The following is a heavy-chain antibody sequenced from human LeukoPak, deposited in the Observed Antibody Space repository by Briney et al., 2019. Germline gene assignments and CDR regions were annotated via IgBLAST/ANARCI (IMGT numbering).Heavy chain of an antibody. CDR3: ARVRASGPKPHAFDI. CDR2: INPNSGGT. Sequence: GASVKVSCKASGYTFTGYYMHWVRQAPGQGLEWMGWINPNSGGTNYAQKFQGRVTMTRDTSISTAYMELSRLRSDDTAVYYCARVRASGPKPHAFDIWGQGTMVTVSS. J-gene: IGHJ3*02. V-gene: IGHV1-2*02. CDR1: GYTFTGYY. D-gene: IGHD2-15*01.